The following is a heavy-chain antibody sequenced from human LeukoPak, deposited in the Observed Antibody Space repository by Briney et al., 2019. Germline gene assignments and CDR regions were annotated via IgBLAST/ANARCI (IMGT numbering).Heavy chain of an antibody. J-gene: IGHJ3*01. CDR1: GFIFSSYD. V-gene: IGHV3-23*01. CDR3: ARGESFAFDV. CDR2: ISRAGDRT. Sequence: PGGSLRLSCVGSGFIFSSYDMGWVRQAPRKGLEWVSPISRAGDRTYYEDSVKGRFTISRDNSRNTMYLQMNSLRAEDTAVYYCARGESFAFDVWGQGTMVTVSS.